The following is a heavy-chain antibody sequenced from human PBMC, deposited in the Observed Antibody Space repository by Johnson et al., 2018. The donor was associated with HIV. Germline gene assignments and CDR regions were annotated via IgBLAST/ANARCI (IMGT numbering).Heavy chain of an antibody. CDR1: GFIFDDYA. V-gene: IGHV3-9*01. Sequence: QLVESGGGVVRPGGSLRLSCAASGFIFDDYAMHWVRQAPGKGLEWVSGICWHSGSLGYADSVKGRFIISRDSSKNTLFLQMNSLRVDDTAVYYCAKEAPGRWELLIWAAFDMWGQGTMVTVSS. D-gene: IGHD4-23*01. J-gene: IGHJ3*02. CDR2: ICWHSGSL. CDR3: AKEAPGRWELLIWAAFDM.